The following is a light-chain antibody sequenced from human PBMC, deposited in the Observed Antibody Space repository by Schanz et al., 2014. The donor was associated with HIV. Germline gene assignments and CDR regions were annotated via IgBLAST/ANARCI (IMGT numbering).Light chain of an antibody. CDR3: HHYGGS. CDR1: QRLSSSY. V-gene: IGKV3-20*01. CDR2: ATS. Sequence: EIVLTQSPGSLSLSPGGRATLSCGASQRLSSSYLAWYQQKRDQPPRLVIYATSTRAAGIPDRFSGTGSGTDFTLTISSLEPEDFAVYYCHHYGGSFGPGTTVDYK. J-gene: IGKJ3*01.